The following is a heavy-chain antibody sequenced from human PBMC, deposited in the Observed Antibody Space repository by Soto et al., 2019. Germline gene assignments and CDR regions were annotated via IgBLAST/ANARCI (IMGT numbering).Heavy chain of an antibody. CDR3: ARKSNVDNYGVSFDY. CDR1: GGSFSGYY. V-gene: IGHV4-34*01. CDR2: INHSGST. Sequence: SETLSLTCAVYGGSFSGYYWSWIRQPPGKGLEWIGEINHSGSTNYNPSLKSRVTISVDTSKNQFSLKLSSVTAADTAVYYCARKSNVDNYGVSFDYWGQGTLVTVSS. D-gene: IGHD4-17*01. J-gene: IGHJ4*02.